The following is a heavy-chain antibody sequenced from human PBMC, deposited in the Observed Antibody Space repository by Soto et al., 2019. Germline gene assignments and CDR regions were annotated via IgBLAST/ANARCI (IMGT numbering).Heavy chain of an antibody. CDR2: IFHSLGA. J-gene: IGHJ4*02. CDR1: GGSTTSDY. Sequence: PSETLSLTCTVSGGSTTSDYWSWIRQPPGKGLEWLGYIFHSLGAKYNPSLGSRGTISLDTSKNQLSLSLRSVTAADTAIYFCAAGEASSRNLAPYYLNFWGQGTLVTVSS. D-gene: IGHD6-13*01. CDR3: AAGEASSRNLAPYYLNF. V-gene: IGHV4-59*01.